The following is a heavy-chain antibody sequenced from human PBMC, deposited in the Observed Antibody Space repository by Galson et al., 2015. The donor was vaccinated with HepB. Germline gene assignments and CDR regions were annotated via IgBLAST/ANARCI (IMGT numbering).Heavy chain of an antibody. D-gene: IGHD4-23*01. CDR3: ARDSLYGGNNNYYYGMDV. CDR2: IYYSGST. V-gene: IGHV4-31*03. Sequence: TLFLTCTVSGGSISSGGYYWSWIRQHPGKGLEWIGYIYYSGSTYYNPSLKSRVTISVDTSKNQFSLKLSSVTAADTAVYYCARDSLYGGNNNYYYGMDVCGQGTTVTVSS. CDR1: GGSISSGGYY. J-gene: IGHJ6*02.